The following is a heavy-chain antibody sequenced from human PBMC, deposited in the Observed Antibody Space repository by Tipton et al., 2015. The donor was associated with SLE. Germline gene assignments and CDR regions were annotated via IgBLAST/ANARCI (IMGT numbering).Heavy chain of an antibody. D-gene: IGHD7-27*01. CDR2: IYDSGST. CDR1: GGSISSHY. J-gene: IGHJ4*02. CDR3: ARDPNWGSFGY. V-gene: IGHV4-59*11. Sequence: LRLSCTVSGGSISSHYWSWIRQPPGKGLEWIGYIYDSGSTNYNPSLKSRVTISVDTSKNQFSLKLSSVTAADTAVYYCARDPNWGSFGYWGQGTLVTVSS.